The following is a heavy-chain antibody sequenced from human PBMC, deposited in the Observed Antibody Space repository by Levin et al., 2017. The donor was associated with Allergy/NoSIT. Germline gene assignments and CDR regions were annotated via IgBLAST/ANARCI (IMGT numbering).Heavy chain of an antibody. J-gene: IGHJ4*02. V-gene: IGHV4-34*01. Sequence: SETLSLTCAVYGGSFSGYYWSWIRQPPGKGLEWIGEINHSGSTNYNPSLKSRVTISVDTSKNQFSLKLSSVTAADTAVYYCARGRPRRGYSGYGGDYWGQGTLVTVSS. D-gene: IGHD5-12*01. CDR3: ARGRPRRGYSGYGGDY. CDR1: GGSFSGYY. CDR2: INHSGST.